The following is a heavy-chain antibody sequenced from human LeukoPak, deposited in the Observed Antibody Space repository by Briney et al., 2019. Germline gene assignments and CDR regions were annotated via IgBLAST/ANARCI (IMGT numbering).Heavy chain of an antibody. CDR2: ISYDGINK. CDR3: ARDGSGSYHFLSY. V-gene: IGHV3-30*03. CDR1: GFTLTTYG. D-gene: IGHD3-10*01. J-gene: IGHJ4*02. Sequence: GGSLRLSCAASGFTLTTYGIHWVRQAPGKGLEWVAVISYDGINKDYADSVRGRFTISRDNAKNSLYLQMNSLRAEDTALYYCARDGSGSYHFLSYWGQGTLVTVSS.